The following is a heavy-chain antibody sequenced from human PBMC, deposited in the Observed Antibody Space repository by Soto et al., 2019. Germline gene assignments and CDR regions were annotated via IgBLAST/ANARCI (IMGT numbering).Heavy chain of an antibody. V-gene: IGHV3-7*01. J-gene: IGHJ6*02. CDR1: GFTFSSYW. CDR3: ARIAATGRVWDV. CDR2: IKQDGSEE. Sequence: EVQLVESGGGLVQHGGSLRISCVDSGFTFSSYWMSWVRRAPVKGLEWVGNIKQDGSEENYVDSLKGRFTISRDNAKNSIYLQMNSLRAEGTAVYYWARIAATGRVWDVWGQGTTVVVSS. D-gene: IGHD6-13*01.